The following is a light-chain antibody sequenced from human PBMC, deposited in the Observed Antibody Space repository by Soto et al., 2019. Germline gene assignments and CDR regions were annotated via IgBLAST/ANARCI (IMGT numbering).Light chain of an antibody. CDR2: GTS. J-gene: IGKJ1*01. Sequence: EIVVTQNPGTLSLSPGERATLSCRSSQSVSSSYLAWYQQKPGQAPRLLIYGTSSRATGIPDRFSGSGSGTDFTLTISRLEPEDFAVYYCQQYGSSPWTFGQGTMVAIK. V-gene: IGKV3-20*01. CDR1: QSVSSSY. CDR3: QQYGSSPWT.